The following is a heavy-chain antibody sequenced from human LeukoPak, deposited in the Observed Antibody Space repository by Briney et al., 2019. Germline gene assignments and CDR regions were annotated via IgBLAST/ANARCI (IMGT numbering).Heavy chain of an antibody. Sequence: PGGSLRLSCAASGFIFSSYEMNWVRQAPGKGLEWVSYISSSGSTINYADSVKGRFTIPRDNAKNSLYLQINSLRAEDTAVYYCAKNGDRGAYCTGGTCYPYFYYYMDVWGKGTTVTI. D-gene: IGHD2-15*01. J-gene: IGHJ6*03. CDR2: ISSSGSTI. CDR3: AKNGDRGAYCTGGTCYPYFYYYMDV. CDR1: GFIFSSYE. V-gene: IGHV3-48*03.